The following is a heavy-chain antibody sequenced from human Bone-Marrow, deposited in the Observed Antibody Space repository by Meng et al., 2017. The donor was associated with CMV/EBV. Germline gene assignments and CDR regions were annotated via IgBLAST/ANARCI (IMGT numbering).Heavy chain of an antibody. CDR2: ISFDGTNK. Sequence: TFSNYGMHWVRQAPGKGLEWVALISFDGTNKYYADSVKGRFTISRDNSKNTLYLQMNSLRPEDTAVYYCATDRGTYYDFWSGYGFGYWGQGTLVTVSS. CDR1: TFSNYG. J-gene: IGHJ4*02. D-gene: IGHD3-3*01. CDR3: ATDRGTYYDFWSGYGFGY. V-gene: IGHV3-30*03.